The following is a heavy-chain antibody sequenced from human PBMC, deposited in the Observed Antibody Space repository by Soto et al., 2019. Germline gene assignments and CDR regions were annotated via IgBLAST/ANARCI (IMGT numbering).Heavy chain of an antibody. D-gene: IGHD2-15*01. CDR2: ISGSGGST. J-gene: IGHJ4*02. CDR3: AKGGLSDIVVVVAPFDY. V-gene: IGHV3-23*01. Sequence: GGSLRLSCAASGFTFSSYAMSWVRQAPGKGLEWVSAISGSGGSTYYADSVKGRFTISRDNSKNTLYLQMNSLRAEDTAVYYCAKGGLSDIVVVVAPFDYWGQGTLVTVSS. CDR1: GFTFSSYA.